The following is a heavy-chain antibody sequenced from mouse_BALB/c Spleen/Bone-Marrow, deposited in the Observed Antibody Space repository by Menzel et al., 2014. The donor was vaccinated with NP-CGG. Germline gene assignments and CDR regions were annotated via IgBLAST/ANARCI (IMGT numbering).Heavy chain of an antibody. CDR2: IDPANGNT. J-gene: IGHJ2*01. V-gene: IGHV14-3*02. Sequence: EVKLEESGAELVKPGASVKLSCTASGFNIRDTYMHWVKQRPEQGLEWIGRIDPANGNTKYDPKFQGKATITADTSSNPAYLQLSSLTSEDTAVYYCATYYSGYYCDYWGQGTPLTVS. D-gene: IGHD1-2*01. CDR3: ATYYSGYYCDY. CDR1: GFNIRDTY.